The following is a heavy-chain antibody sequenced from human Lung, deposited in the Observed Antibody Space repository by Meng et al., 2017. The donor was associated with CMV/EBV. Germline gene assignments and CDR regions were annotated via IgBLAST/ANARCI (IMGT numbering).Heavy chain of an antibody. CDR3: ARVADPSVPYYVDF. Sequence: SETLSLTCTVSRDSMSSYGYNWSWIRQPPGEGLEWIGYIHSTGSTYYNPSLKGRITISIDTSRNQFSLELTSVTAADTAIYYCARVADPSVPYYVDFWGPGTLVTVSS. V-gene: IGHV4-30-4*01. CDR1: RDSMSSYGYN. J-gene: IGHJ4*02. CDR2: IHSTGST.